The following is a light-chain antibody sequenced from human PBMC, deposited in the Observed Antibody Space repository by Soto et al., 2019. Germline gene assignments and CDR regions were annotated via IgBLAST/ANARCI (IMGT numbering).Light chain of an antibody. CDR1: SSNVGSNY. CDR2: DNG. CDR3: GTWDNSLSAV. Sequence: QAVVTQPPSVSAAPGQTVTISCSGSSSNVGSNYVSWYQQLPGTAPKLLIYDNGKRSSGIPDRFSGSQSGTSATLGITGLQTGEEADYYCGTWDNSLSAVFGGGTKLTVL. J-gene: IGLJ2*01. V-gene: IGLV1-51*01.